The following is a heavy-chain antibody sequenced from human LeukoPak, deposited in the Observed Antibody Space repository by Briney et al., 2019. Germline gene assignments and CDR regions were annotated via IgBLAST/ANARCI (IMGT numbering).Heavy chain of an antibody. Sequence: PSETLSLTCAVYGGSFSGYYWSWIRQPPGKGLEWIGEINHSGSTNYNPSLKSRVTISVDTSKNQISLKLSSVTAADTAVYYCARAYGRTGSYFDYWGQGTLVTVSS. V-gene: IGHV4-34*01. CDR1: GGSFSGYY. CDR2: INHSGST. CDR3: ARAYGRTGSYFDY. D-gene: IGHD3-10*02. J-gene: IGHJ4*02.